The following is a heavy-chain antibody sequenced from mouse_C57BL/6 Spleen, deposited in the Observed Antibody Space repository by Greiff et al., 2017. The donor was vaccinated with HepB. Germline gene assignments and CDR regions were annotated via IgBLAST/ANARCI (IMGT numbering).Heavy chain of an antibody. J-gene: IGHJ2*01. CDR3: ARALTGTRGYFDY. CDR2: ISDGGSYT. V-gene: IGHV5-4*03. CDR1: GFTFSSYA. Sequence: EVMLVESGGGLVKPGGSLKLSCAASGFTFSSYAMSWVRQTPEKRLEWVATISDGGSYTYYPDNVKGRFTISRDNAKNNLYLQMSHLKSEDTAMYYCARALTGTRGYFDYWGQGTTLTVSS. D-gene: IGHD4-1*01.